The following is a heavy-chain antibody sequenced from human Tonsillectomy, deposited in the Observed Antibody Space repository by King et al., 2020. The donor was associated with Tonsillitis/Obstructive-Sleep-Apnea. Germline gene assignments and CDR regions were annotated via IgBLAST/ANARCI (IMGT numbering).Heavy chain of an antibody. CDR2: ISAYNGNT. CDR3: ARDLVTIFGVVISKRFDP. V-gene: IGHV1-18*01. CDR1: GYTFTSYG. J-gene: IGHJ5*02. Sequence: VQLVESGAEVKKPGASVKVSCKASGYTFTSYGISWVRPAPGQGLEWVGWISAYNGNTNYAQKFQGRVTMTTDTSTSTAYMELRSLRSDDTAVYYCARDLVTIFGVVISKRFDPWGQGTLVTVSS. D-gene: IGHD3-3*01.